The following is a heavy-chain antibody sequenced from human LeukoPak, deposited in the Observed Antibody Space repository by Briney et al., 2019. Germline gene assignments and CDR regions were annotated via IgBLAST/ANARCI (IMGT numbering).Heavy chain of an antibody. CDR2: IIPILGIA. CDR1: GGTFSSYA. J-gene: IGHJ5*02. CDR3: ARDQVPSIAARPWNNCFDP. Sequence: SVKVSCKASGGTFSSYAISWVRQAPGQGLEWMGRIIPILGIANYAQKFQGRVTITADKSTSTAYMELSSLRSEDTAVYYCARDQVPSIAARPWNNCFDPWGQGTLVTVSS. V-gene: IGHV1-69*04. D-gene: IGHD6-6*01.